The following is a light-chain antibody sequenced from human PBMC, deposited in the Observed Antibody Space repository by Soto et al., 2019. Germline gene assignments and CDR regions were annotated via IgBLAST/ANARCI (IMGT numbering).Light chain of an antibody. CDR3: VAWDDSLSASV. V-gene: IGLV1-47*01. CDR2: RNN. CDR1: SSNIGSYY. J-gene: IGLJ1*01. Sequence: QSVLSQPPSASGTPGQRVTISCSGSSSNIGSYYVYWYRQFPGTAPKLLIYRNNKRPSGVPDRFSGSRSGTAASLAITGLRSEDEADYYCVAWDDSLSASVFGTGTKLTVL.